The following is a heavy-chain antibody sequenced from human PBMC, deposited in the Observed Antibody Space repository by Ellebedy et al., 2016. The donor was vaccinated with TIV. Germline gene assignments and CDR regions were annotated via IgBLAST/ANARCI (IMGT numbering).Heavy chain of an antibody. CDR3: ARQKMVREFIISLYYFDY. CDR2: INHSGST. D-gene: IGHD3-10*01. Sequence: SETLSLXXAVYGGSFSGYYWSWIRQPPGKGLEWIGEINHSGSTNYNPSLKSRVTISVDTSKNQFSLKLSSVTAADTAVYYCARQKMVREFIISLYYFDYWGQGTLVTVSS. V-gene: IGHV4-34*01. J-gene: IGHJ4*02. CDR1: GGSFSGYY.